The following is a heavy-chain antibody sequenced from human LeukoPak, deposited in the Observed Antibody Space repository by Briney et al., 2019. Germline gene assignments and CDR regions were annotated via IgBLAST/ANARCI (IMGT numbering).Heavy chain of an antibody. CDR1: GFTFSSYA. D-gene: IGHD6-13*01. V-gene: IGHV3-23*01. J-gene: IGHJ4*02. CDR2: ISGSGGST. CDR3: AKDGYSSSWAFDY. Sequence: GGSLRLSCAASGFTFSSYAMSWVRQAPGEGLEWVSAISGSGGSTYYADSVKGRFTISRDNSKNTLYLQMNSLRAEDTAVYYCAKDGYSSSWAFDYWGQGTLVTVSS.